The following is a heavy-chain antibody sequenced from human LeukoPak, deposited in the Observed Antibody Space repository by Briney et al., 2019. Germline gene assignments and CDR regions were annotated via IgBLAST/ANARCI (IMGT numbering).Heavy chain of an antibody. Sequence: SETLSLTCAVYGGSFSGYYWSWIRQPPGKGLEWIGEINHSGSTNYDPSLKSRVTISVDTTKNQFSLKLRSVTAAETVVYYCARAIDFAVWGQGTLVTVSS. CDR1: GGSFSGYY. J-gene: IGHJ4*02. V-gene: IGHV4-34*01. CDR2: INHSGST. CDR3: ARAIDFAV. D-gene: IGHD3-3*01.